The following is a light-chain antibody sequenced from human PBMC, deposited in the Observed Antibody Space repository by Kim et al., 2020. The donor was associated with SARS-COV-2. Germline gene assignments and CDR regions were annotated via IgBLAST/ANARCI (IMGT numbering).Light chain of an antibody. J-gene: IGKJ1*01. V-gene: IGKV3-15*01. CDR3: QQSGT. CDR2: GAS. CDR1: QNINTN. Sequence: ASLSVSPGQRATLSCRASQNINTNFAWYQQKPGQAPRLLIYGASTRATGIPARFIGSGSGTEFTLTISSLQSEDFAIYYCQQSGTFGQGTKVDIK.